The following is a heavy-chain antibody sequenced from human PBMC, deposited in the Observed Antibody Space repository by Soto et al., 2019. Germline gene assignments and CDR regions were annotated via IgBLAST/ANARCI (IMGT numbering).Heavy chain of an antibody. J-gene: IGHJ4*02. V-gene: IGHV3-30*04. Sequence: GGSLRLSCAASGFTFSSYAMHWVRQAPGKGLEWVAVISYDGSNKYYADSVKGRFTISRDNSKNTLYLQMNSLRAEDTAVYYCARSGMTTVTPIDYWGQGTLVTVSS. CDR3: ARSGMTTVTPIDY. D-gene: IGHD4-17*01. CDR2: ISYDGSNK. CDR1: GFTFSSYA.